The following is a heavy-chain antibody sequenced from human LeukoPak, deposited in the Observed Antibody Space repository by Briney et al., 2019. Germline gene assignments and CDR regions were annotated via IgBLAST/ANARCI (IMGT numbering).Heavy chain of an antibody. V-gene: IGHV3-23*01. J-gene: IGHJ4*02. CDR2: ISGSGGST. CDR1: GFXFSSYA. D-gene: IGHD3-22*01. CDR3: ATYSSGYYYFDY. Sequence: GGSLRLSCAASGFXFSSYAISWVRQAPGKGLEWVSAISGSGGSTYYADSVKGRFTISRDNSKNTLYLQMNSLRAEDTAVYYCATYSSGYYYFDYWGQGTLVTVSS.